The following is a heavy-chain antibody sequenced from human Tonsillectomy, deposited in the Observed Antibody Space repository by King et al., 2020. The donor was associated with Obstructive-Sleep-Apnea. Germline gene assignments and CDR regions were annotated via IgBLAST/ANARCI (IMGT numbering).Heavy chain of an antibody. CDR1: GGSISSYY. J-gene: IGHJ4*02. V-gene: IGHV4-59*08. D-gene: IGHD3-22*01. CDR3: ARHVWHYDTSGNYFDY. Sequence: QLQESGTGLVKPSETLSLTCTVSGGSISSYYWSWIRQPPGKGLEWIGYIYSSGSTNYNPSLKSRVTISVDTSKKQFFLKLSSVTAAETAVYYCARHVWHYDTSGNYFDYWGQGTLVTVSS. CDR2: IYSSGST.